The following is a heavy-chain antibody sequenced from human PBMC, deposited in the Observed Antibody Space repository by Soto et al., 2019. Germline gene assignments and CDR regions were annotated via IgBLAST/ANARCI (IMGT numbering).Heavy chain of an antibody. Sequence: QVQLVESGGGVVQPGGSLRLSCAASGFTFSDYAVHWVRQAPGKGLEWVAIISYDGSNKYCADSVKGRFTISRDNSKNMVYLQMNSLRLEDTAVYYCARDPLWEPRHEYGMDVWGQGTTVTVSS. V-gene: IGHV3-30-3*01. CDR2: ISYDGSNK. J-gene: IGHJ6*02. CDR1: GFTFSDYA. CDR3: ARDPLWEPRHEYGMDV. D-gene: IGHD1-26*01.